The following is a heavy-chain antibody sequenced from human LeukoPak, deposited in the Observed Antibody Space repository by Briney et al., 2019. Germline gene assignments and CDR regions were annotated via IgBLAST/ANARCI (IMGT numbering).Heavy chain of an antibody. CDR1: GFTFDNYA. D-gene: IGHD3-22*01. J-gene: IGHJ4*02. V-gene: IGHV3-43*02. CDR3: AKDILLYYDSSGYFDY. Sequence: GGSLRLSCAASGFTFDNYAMHWVRQVPGKGLEWVSLISGDGGSTYYADSVKGRFTISRDNSKNSLYLQMNSLRTEDTALYYCAKDILLYYDSSGYFDYWGQGTLVTVSS. CDR2: ISGDGGST.